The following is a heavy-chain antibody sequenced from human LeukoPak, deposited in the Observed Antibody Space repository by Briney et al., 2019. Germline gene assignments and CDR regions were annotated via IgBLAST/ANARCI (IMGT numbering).Heavy chain of an antibody. CDR1: GYTFTTYG. Sequence: SVKVSCKASGYTFTTYGISWVRQAPGQGLEWVGWISPYNGDTNYSQKLQGRVTMTTDTSTSTAYMELRSLRADDTAVYFCARGPAFSDSLYCCYYYMDVWDKGTAVTVSS. CDR3: ARGPAFSDSLYCCYYYMDV. V-gene: IGHV1-18*01. CDR2: ISPYNGDT. D-gene: IGHD2-21*02. J-gene: IGHJ6*03.